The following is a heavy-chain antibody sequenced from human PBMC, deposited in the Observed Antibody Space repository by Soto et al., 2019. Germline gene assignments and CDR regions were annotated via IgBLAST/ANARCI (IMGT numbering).Heavy chain of an antibody. D-gene: IGHD3-10*02. CDR2: INPKFGDT. CDR1: GYTLTAYH. V-gene: IGHV1-2*02. J-gene: IGHJ6*02. CDR3: ARNMDYYYGRGSGNGHGV. Sequence: QVRLVQSGAEVKEPGDSVRVSAEASGYTLTAYHIHWVRQAPGQGLEWMGWINPKFGDTGYAQDFQGRVSMTSDMSISTVYMELSRLTSDDTAIYYCARNMDYYYGRGSGNGHGVWGQGTTVTVFS.